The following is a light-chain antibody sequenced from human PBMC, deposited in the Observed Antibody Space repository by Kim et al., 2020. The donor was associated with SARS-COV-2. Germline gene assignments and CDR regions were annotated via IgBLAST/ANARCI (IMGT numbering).Light chain of an antibody. V-gene: IGLV1-40*01. CDR3: QSYDSSLSAYV. J-gene: IGLJ1*01. CDR1: SSNIGAGYD. CDR2: RNT. Sequence: QSVLTQPPSVSGAPGQRVTISCTGSSSNIGAGYDVHWYQQVPGTAPKLLIFRNTIRPSGVPDRFSGSKSGTSASLAITGLQAEHEADYYCQSYDSSLSAYVFGTGTKVTVL.